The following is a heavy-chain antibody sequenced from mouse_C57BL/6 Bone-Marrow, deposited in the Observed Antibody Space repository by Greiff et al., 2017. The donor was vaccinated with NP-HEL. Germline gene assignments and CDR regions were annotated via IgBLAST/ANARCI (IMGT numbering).Heavy chain of an antibody. CDR3: AKGLRPQAWFAY. J-gene: IGHJ3*01. Sequence: QVQLQQSGAELVKPGASVKISCTASGYAFSSYWMNWVQQRPGKGLEWIGQIYPGDGDTNYNGKFKSKATLTAAKSSSPAYMQLSRLTSENSAVYFCAKGLRPQAWFAYWGQGTLVTVSA. V-gene: IGHV1-80*01. D-gene: IGHD2-4*01. CDR1: GYAFSSYW. CDR2: IYPGDGDT.